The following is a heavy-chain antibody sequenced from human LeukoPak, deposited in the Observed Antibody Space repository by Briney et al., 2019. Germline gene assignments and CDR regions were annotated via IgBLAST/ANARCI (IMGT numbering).Heavy chain of an antibody. CDR2: IYHSGST. J-gene: IGHJ3*02. CDR3: AKGYSSGWGDAFDI. V-gene: IGHV4-38-2*02. CDR1: GYSISSGYY. D-gene: IGHD6-19*01. Sequence: PSETLSLTCTVSGYSISSGYYWGWIRQPPGKGLEWIGSIYHSGSTYYNPSLKSRVTISVDTSKNQFSLKLSSVTAADTAVYYCAKGYSSGWGDAFDIWGQGTMVTVSS.